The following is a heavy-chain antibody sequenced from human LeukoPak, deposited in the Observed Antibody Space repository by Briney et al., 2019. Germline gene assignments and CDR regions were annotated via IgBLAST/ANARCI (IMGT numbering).Heavy chain of an antibody. D-gene: IGHD7-27*01. V-gene: IGHV1-2*02. Sequence: ASVKVSCKASGYTFTRYGITWVRQAPGQGLEWMGWIHPGRGDTNYAQKFQGRVSLTRDTSISTAYMELSRLTSDDTAVYYCARDHNWGPDYWGQGTLVSVSS. J-gene: IGHJ4*02. CDR1: GYTFTRYG. CDR2: IHPGRGDT. CDR3: ARDHNWGPDY.